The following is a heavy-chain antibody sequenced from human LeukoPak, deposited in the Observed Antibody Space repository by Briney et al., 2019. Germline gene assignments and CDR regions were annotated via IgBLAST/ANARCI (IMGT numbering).Heavy chain of an antibody. CDR2: ISGSGGST. CDR1: GFTFSSYG. J-gene: IGHJ5*02. V-gene: IGHV3-23*01. D-gene: IGHD5-18*01. CDR3: ARNQDTAMVTPNNWFDP. Sequence: RPGGSLRLSCAASGFTFSSYGMHWVRQAPGKGLEWVSAISGSGGSTYYADSVKGRFTISRDNSKNTLYLQMNSLRAEDTAVYYCARNQDTAMVTPNNWFDPWGQGTLVTVSS.